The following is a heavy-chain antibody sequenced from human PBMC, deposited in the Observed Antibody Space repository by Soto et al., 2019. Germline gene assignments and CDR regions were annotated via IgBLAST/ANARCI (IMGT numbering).Heavy chain of an antibody. CDR2: ISGSGGST. Sequence: GGSLRLSCAASGFTFSSYAMSWVRQAPGKGLEWVSAISGSGGSTYYADSVKGRFTISRDNSKNTLYLQMNGLRAEDTAVYYCAKAMGSSSWYILDREYDYWAQGTLVTVSS. CDR1: GFTFSSYA. D-gene: IGHD6-13*01. J-gene: IGHJ4*02. CDR3: AKAMGSSSWYILDREYDY. V-gene: IGHV3-23*01.